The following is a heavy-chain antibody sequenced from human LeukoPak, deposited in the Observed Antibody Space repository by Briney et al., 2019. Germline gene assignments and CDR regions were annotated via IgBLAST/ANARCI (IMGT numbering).Heavy chain of an antibody. CDR1: GFTFSNHG. Sequence: PGGSLRLSCAASGFTFSNHGMSWVRQAPGKGLEWVSYISSSGNSIYFGDSVKGRFTVSRDNAKNSLYLQMNSLRAEDTAVYYCAKGGSGWYYYFDCWGQGTLVTVSS. J-gene: IGHJ4*02. D-gene: IGHD6-19*01. CDR2: ISSSGNSI. V-gene: IGHV3-48*01. CDR3: AKGGSGWYYYFDC.